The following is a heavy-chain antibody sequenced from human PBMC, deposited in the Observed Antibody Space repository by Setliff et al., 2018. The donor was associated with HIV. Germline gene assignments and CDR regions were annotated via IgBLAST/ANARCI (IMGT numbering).Heavy chain of an antibody. V-gene: IGHV1-2*06. D-gene: IGHD3-22*01. CDR1: GYIFTDYY. CDR2: INPNSGGT. Sequence: ASVKVSCKASGYIFTDYYMHWVRQAPGQELGWMGRINPNSGGTNYAQKFQGRVTMTRGPSINTVSMELTSLRSDDTAVYYCARDQGFYDSFDYWGQGTLVTVSS. CDR3: ARDQGFYDSFDY. J-gene: IGHJ4*02.